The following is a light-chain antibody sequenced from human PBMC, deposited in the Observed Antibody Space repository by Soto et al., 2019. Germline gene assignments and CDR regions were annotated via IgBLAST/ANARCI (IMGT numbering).Light chain of an antibody. V-gene: IGKV3D-7*01. Sequence: LFPHSPSTLSLSAGEGFTLSCRASQSVTVNSLAWYQQKPGQAPRLLIYAASTRAAAVPSRFSGSGSGTEFTLTITSLQPEDFATYYCQQLNSFPITFGQGTRLEIK. CDR3: QQLNSFPIT. CDR2: AAS. J-gene: IGKJ5*01. CDR1: QSVTVNS.